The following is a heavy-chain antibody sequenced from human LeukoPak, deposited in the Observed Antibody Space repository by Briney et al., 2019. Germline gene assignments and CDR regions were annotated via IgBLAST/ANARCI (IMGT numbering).Heavy chain of an antibody. Sequence: PGGSLRLSCAASGFTFSSYWMHWVRQAPGKGPVWVSRSDGGGSSTSYADSVRGRFSISRDNAKSTLYLQMNSLRAEDTAVYYCARGPGSSGGAYVGDYWGHGTLVTVSS. V-gene: IGHV3-74*01. CDR1: GFTFSSYW. CDR2: SDGGGSST. CDR3: ARGPGSSGGAYVGDY. D-gene: IGHD3-22*01. J-gene: IGHJ4*01.